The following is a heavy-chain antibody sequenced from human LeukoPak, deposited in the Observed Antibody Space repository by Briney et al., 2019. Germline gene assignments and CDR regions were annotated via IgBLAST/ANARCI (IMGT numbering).Heavy chain of an antibody. CDR1: GGSISSYY. CDR2: IYYSGST. J-gene: IGHJ5*02. D-gene: IGHD5-24*01. Sequence: SETLSLTCTVSGGSISSYYWSWIRQPPGKGLEWIGYIYYSGSTNYNPSLKSRVTISVDTSKNQFSLKLSSVTAADTAVYYCARDRGEMATIKTGFGWFDPWGQGTLVNVSS. V-gene: IGHV4-59*01. CDR3: ARDRGEMATIKTGFGWFDP.